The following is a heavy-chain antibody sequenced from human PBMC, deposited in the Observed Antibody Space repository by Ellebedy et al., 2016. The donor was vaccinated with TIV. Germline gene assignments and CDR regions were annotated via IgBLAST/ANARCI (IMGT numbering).Heavy chain of an antibody. D-gene: IGHD3-16*01. V-gene: IGHV3-30*02. Sequence: GESLKISCAASGFTFSSYGMHWVRQAPGKGLEWVAFIRYDGGNKYYADSVKGRFTISRDNSKNTLYLQMNSLRAEDTAVYYCAREGRYGGYYFDYWGQGTLVTVSS. J-gene: IGHJ4*02. CDR2: IRYDGGNK. CDR3: AREGRYGGYYFDY. CDR1: GFTFSSYG.